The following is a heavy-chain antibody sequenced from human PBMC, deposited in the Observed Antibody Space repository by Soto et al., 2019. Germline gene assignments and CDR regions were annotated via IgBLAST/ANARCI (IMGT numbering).Heavy chain of an antibody. CDR2: IYTSGST. D-gene: IGHD3-16*02. J-gene: IGHJ3*02. CDR1: GGSISSYY. V-gene: IGHV4-4*07. Sequence: PSETLSLTCTVSGGSISSYYWSWIRQPAGKGLEWIGRIYTSGSTNYNPSLKSRVTMSVDTSKNQFSLKLSSVTAADTAVYYCARVMITFGGVIVKSPGAFDIWGQGTMVTVS. CDR3: ARVMITFGGVIVKSPGAFDI.